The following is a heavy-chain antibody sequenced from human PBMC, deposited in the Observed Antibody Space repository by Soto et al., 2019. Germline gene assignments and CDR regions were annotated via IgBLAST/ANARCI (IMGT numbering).Heavy chain of an antibody. CDR2: IIPVFGTA. V-gene: IGHV1-69*01. D-gene: IGHD3-10*01. J-gene: IGHJ5*02. CDR1: GGTFDRFS. Sequence: QVQLVQSGAEVKIPGSSVKVSCKASGGTFDRFSISWVRQAPRQGLEWMGGIIPVFGTAYYPQKFQGRVTITADESSSVAYLELRSLTSDDTAFYYCALGVAFGEKFDPWGQGTLVIVSS. CDR3: ALGVAFGEKFDP.